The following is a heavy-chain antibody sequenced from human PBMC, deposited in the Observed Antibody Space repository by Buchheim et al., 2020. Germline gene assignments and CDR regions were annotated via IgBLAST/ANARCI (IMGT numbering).Heavy chain of an antibody. D-gene: IGHD1-7*01. V-gene: IGHV3-30-3*01. CDR1: GFTFSSYA. Sequence: QVQLVESGGGVVQPGRSLRLSCAASGFTFSSYAMHWVRQAPGKGLEWVAVISYDGSNKYYADSVKGRFTISRDNAKNSIYLQMNSLRDEDTAVYYCARWGRTGTTPNYYYGMDVWGQGTT. CDR3: ARWGRTGTTPNYYYGMDV. CDR2: ISYDGSNK. J-gene: IGHJ6*02.